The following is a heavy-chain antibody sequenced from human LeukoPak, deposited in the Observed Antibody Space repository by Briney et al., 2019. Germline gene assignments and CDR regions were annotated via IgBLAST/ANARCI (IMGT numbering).Heavy chain of an antibody. V-gene: IGHV4-31*03. Sequence: SETLSLTCTVSGGSISSGGYYWSWIRQHLGEGLEWIGYINHSGTTYYNPSLKSRVTISVDTSKNHFSLMLRSVTAADTAVYYCANYGSGTYRFDPWGQGTLVTVSS. CDR3: ANYGSGTYRFDP. D-gene: IGHD3-10*01. CDR2: INHSGTT. J-gene: IGHJ5*02. CDR1: GGSISSGGYY.